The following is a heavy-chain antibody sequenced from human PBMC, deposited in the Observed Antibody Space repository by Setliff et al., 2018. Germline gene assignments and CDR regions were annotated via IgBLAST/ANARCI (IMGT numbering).Heavy chain of an antibody. J-gene: IGHJ4*02. V-gene: IGHV5-51*01. CDR2: IYPGDSDT. D-gene: IGHD1-26*01. Sequence: GESLKISCKGSGYSFTNYWIGWVRQMPGRGLEWMGIIYPGDSDTRYSPSFQGQVTMSADKSINTAYLHLSSLKASDTAMYYCAREHVSGHSEYWGQGTLVTVSS. CDR1: GYSFTNYW. CDR3: AREHVSGHSEY.